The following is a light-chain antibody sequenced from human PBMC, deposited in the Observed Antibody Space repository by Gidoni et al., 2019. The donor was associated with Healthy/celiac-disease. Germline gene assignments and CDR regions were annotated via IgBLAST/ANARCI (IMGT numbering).Light chain of an antibody. V-gene: IGKV3-20*01. J-gene: IGKJ1*01. CDR3: QQGA. Sequence: EIVLTQSPGTLSLSPGERATLSCRASQSVSSTYLAWYQQKPGQAPRLLIYGASSRVTGVPDRLSGSGSGTDFTLTISRMEHEDFAVYYCQQGAFGQGTKVEMK. CDR2: GAS. CDR1: QSVSSTY.